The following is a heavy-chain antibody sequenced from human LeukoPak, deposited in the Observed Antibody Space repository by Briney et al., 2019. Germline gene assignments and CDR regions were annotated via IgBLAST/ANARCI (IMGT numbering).Heavy chain of an antibody. CDR3: ARGIAADEEHY. Sequence: GGFLRLSCAASGFTFRTYAVDWVRQAPGKGLEWVSTITSSSSHIYYADSVKGRFTISRDNAENSLYLQMNSLRVEDTAVYYCARGIAADEEHYWGQGTLVTVSS. CDR2: ITSSSSHI. CDR1: GFTFRTYA. D-gene: IGHD6-13*01. J-gene: IGHJ4*02. V-gene: IGHV3-21*01.